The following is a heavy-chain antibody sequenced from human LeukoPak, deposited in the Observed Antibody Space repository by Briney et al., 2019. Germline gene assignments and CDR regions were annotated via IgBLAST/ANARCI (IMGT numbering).Heavy chain of an antibody. CDR2: ISSSSSYI. Sequence: GGTLRLSCAASGFTFSSYSMNWVRQAPGKGLEWVSHISSSSSYIYYADSVKGRFTISRDNAKNSLYLQMTSLRAEDTAVYYCARGQLDDYWGQGTLVTVSS. CDR1: GFTFSSYS. CDR3: ARGQLDDY. J-gene: IGHJ4*02. D-gene: IGHD6-13*01. V-gene: IGHV3-21*01.